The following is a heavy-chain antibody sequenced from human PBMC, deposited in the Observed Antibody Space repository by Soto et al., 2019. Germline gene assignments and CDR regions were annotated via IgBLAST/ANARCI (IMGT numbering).Heavy chain of an antibody. Sequence: GGSLRLSCAASGFTFSSYWMSWVRQAPGKGLEWVANIKQDGSEKYYVDSVKGRFTISRDNAKNSLYLQMNSLRAEDTAVYYCARYSSSWYGYYFDCWGQGTLVTVSS. CDR3: ARYSSSWYGYYFDC. D-gene: IGHD6-13*01. CDR1: GFTFSSYW. CDR2: IKQDGSEK. J-gene: IGHJ4*02. V-gene: IGHV3-7*01.